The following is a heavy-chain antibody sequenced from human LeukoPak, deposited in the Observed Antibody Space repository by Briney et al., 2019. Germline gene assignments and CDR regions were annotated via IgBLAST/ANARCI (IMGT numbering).Heavy chain of an antibody. J-gene: IGHJ6*03. CDR3: AKKPHYGDYWYYYYMDV. V-gene: IGHV3-23*01. Sequence: GESLKISCAASGFTFSSYAMSWVRQAPGKGLEWVSAISGSGGSTYYADSVKGRFTISRDNSKNTLYLQMNSLRAEDTAVYYCAKKPHYGDYWYYYYMDVWGKGTTVTVSS. D-gene: IGHD4-17*01. CDR2: ISGSGGST. CDR1: GFTFSSYA.